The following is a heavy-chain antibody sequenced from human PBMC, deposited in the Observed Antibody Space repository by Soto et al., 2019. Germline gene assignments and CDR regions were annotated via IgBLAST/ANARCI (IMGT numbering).Heavy chain of an antibody. CDR2: ISSSTI. J-gene: IGHJ5*02. V-gene: IGHV3-48*02. CDR1: GFTFSSYS. CDR3: AREGGWYDGLDP. D-gene: IGHD1-20*01. Sequence: EVQLVESGGGLVQPGGSLRLSCAASGFTFSSYSMNWVRQAPGKGLEWVSYISSSTIYYADSVKGRFTISRDNAKSARWRQMNGLREEDTAVYYCAREGGWYDGLDPWGQGALVTVSS.